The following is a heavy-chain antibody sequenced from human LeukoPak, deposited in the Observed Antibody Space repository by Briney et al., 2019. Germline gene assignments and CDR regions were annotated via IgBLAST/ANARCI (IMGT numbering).Heavy chain of an antibody. CDR1: GYSISSGYY. D-gene: IGHD6-13*01. Sequence: SETLSLTCTVSGYSISSGYYWGWIRQPPGKGLEWSGSIYHSGSTYYNPSLKSRVTISVDTSKNQFSLKLSSVTAADTAVYYCARELAAAGTGVYYYMDVWGKGTTVTVSS. CDR2: IYHSGST. J-gene: IGHJ6*03. V-gene: IGHV4-38-2*02. CDR3: ARELAAAGTGVYYYMDV.